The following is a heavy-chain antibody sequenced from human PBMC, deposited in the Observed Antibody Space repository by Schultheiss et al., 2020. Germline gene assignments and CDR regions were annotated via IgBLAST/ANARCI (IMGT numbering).Heavy chain of an antibody. CDR1: GFTFGDYA. V-gene: IGHV3-43*02. CDR2: IYSGGST. J-gene: IGHJ4*02. CDR3: AKDGYYDSSGYYYFDY. Sequence: GGSLRLSCAASGFTFGDYAMHWVRQAPGKGLEWVSVIYSGGSTYYADSVKGRFTISRDNAKNSLYLQMNSLRAEDTALYYCAKDGYYDSSGYYYFDYWGQGTLVTVSS. D-gene: IGHD3-22*01.